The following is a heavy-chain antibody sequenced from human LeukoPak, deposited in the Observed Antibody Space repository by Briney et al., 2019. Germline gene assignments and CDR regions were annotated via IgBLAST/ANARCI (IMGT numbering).Heavy chain of an antibody. V-gene: IGHV3-23*01. CDR3: AKRITVSAGFSFDS. CDR2: VSGGGTGT. J-gene: IGHJ4*02. CDR1: GFSFSRFA. Sequence: GGSLRLSCVGSGFSFSRFAMSWVRQAPGKGLEWVSSVSGGGTGTWYADSVKGRFSISRDDSKNMQFLQMNSLRPEDTALYFCAKRITVSAGFSFDSWGQGILVTVSS. D-gene: IGHD6-19*01.